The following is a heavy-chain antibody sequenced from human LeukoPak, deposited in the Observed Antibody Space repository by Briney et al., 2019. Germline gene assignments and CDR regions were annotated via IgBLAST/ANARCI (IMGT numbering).Heavy chain of an antibody. CDR3: IRTLIVATSPYMDV. D-gene: IGHD5-12*01. CDR2: VNSDGTGT. Sequence: PGGSLTLSCAASGFTFSSYWKHWVRQAPGKGLVWVSRVNSDGTGTTYADSVEGRFTISRDNAKNTVYLQMHSLRAKDTAIYYCIRTLIVATSPYMDVWGKGTAVTVSS. J-gene: IGHJ6*03. V-gene: IGHV3-74*01. CDR1: GFTFSSYW.